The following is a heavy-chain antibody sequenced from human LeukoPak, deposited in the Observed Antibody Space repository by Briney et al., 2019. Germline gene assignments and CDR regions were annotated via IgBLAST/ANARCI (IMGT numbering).Heavy chain of an antibody. CDR1: GGSISSGSFY. CDR3: ARVVVFGVVSSDYYYYYMDV. J-gene: IGHJ6*03. CDR2: INTSGST. Sequence: PSQTLSLTCTVSGGSISSGSFYWSWIRQPAGKGLEWIGRINTSGSTNYNPSLKSRVTMPVDTSKNQFSLKLSSVTAADTAVYYCARVVVFGVVSSDYYYYYMDVWGKGTTVTVSS. V-gene: IGHV4-61*02. D-gene: IGHD3-3*01.